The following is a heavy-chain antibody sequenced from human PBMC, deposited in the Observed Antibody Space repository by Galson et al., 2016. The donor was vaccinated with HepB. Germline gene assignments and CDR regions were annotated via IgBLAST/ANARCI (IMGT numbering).Heavy chain of an antibody. CDR2: VYHTGRT. V-gene: IGHV4-4*02. CDR3: AQVEWDDIATPGTYNWFDT. D-gene: IGHD6-13*01. CDR1: SDSISSVNW. J-gene: IGHJ5*02. Sequence: ETLSLTCAVCSDSISSVNWWSWVRQPPGKGLEWIGEVYHTGRTNYNPSLKTRVTISVDKSKNHFSLRLTSVTAADTAVYYCAQVEWDDIATPGTYNWFDTWGQGTLVTVSS.